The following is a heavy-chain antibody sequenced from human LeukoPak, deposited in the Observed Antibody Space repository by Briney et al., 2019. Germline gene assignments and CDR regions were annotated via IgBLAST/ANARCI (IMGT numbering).Heavy chain of an antibody. D-gene: IGHD2-15*01. CDR3: ARMTPDSPSFDY. V-gene: IGHV2-70*17. Sequence: SGPALVKPTQTLTLTCTFSGFSLSTPEMCVTWIRPPPGQALEWLARIDWDDDKFYSPSLRTRLTISKDTPKNQVVLRMTNMDPVDTGTYYCARMTPDSPSFDYWGQGALITVSS. J-gene: IGHJ4*02. CDR1: GFSLSTPEMC. CDR2: IDWDDDK.